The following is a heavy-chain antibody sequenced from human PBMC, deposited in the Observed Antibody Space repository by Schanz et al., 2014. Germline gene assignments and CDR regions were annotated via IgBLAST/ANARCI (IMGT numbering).Heavy chain of an antibody. CDR1: GFSFSSYA. D-gene: IGHD3-16*01. Sequence: DVQLLESGGGLVEPGGSLRLSCAASGFSFSSYAMGWVLQARGKGRERVSAMNESHSTRYYADSARGLCTISRDNAENTLFLQMNSLRGEDTAVYDGARKVGAAIGDYYENWGQGTLVIVSS. CDR2: MNESHSTR. V-gene: IGHV3-23*01. J-gene: IGHJ4*02. CDR3: ARKVGAAIGDYYEN.